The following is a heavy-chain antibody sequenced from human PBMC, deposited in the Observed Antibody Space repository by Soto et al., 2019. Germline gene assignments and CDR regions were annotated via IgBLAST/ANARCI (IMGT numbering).Heavy chain of an antibody. CDR1: GFTFSSYG. V-gene: IGHV3-30*18. CDR2: ISYDGSNK. CDR3: AKDRSSAPDY. Sequence: PGGSLRLSCAASGFTFSSYGMHWVRLAPGKGLEWVAVISYDGSNKYYADSVKGRFTISRDNSKNTLYLQMNSLRAEDTAVYYCAKDRSSAPDYWGQGTLVTVSS. J-gene: IGHJ4*02. D-gene: IGHD3-22*01.